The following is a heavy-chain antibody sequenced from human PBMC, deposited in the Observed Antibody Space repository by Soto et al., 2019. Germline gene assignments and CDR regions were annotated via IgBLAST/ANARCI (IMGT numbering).Heavy chain of an antibody. J-gene: IGHJ5*02. CDR3: SRRGDDSLSVEFYR. V-gene: IGHV1-69*08. Sequence: QVQLVQSGAEVKKPGSSVTVSCTVSGDTFSTSTINWVRQAPRQGLEWMGRIIPVLGPPNYSQTFQGRLTITADTSTNTVYMELSSLRSEDTAVYFCSRRGDDSLSVEFYRWGQGTLVTVSS. D-gene: IGHD3-10*01. CDR1: GDTFSTST. CDR2: IIPVLGPP.